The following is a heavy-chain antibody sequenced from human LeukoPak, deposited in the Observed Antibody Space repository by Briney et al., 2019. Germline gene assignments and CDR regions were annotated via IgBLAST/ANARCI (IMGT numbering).Heavy chain of an antibody. D-gene: IGHD3-10*01. CDR3: ARDIDRVLNWFDP. V-gene: IGHV1-3*01. CDR2: INPGTGNT. CDR1: GYTFTNYI. Sequence: ASVKVSCKASGYTFTNYIIHWVRQAPGQRLEWMGCINPGTGNTKYSPTFEGRLTITTDTSASTAYMELSRLRFEDTAVYYCARDIDRVLNWFDPWGQGTQVTVSS. J-gene: IGHJ5*02.